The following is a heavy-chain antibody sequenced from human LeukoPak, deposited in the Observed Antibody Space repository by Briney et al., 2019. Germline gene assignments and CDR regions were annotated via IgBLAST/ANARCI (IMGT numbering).Heavy chain of an antibody. J-gene: IGHJ4*02. V-gene: IGHV3-30-3*01. CDR3: ARWTPPYTQRGSSGYEPLDY. CDR2: ISYDGSNK. Sequence: PGGSLRLSCAASGFTFSSYAMHWVRQAPGKGLEWVAVISYDGSNKYYADSVKGRFTISRDNSKNTLYLQMNSLRAEDTAVYYCARWTPPYTQRGSSGYEPLDYWGQGTLVTVSS. CDR1: GFTFSSYA. D-gene: IGHD3-22*01.